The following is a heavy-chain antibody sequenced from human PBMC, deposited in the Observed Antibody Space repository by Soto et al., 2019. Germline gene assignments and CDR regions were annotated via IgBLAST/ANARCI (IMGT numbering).Heavy chain of an antibody. CDR2: IDPIVDTS. D-gene: IGHD1-20*01. J-gene: IGHJ2*01. CDR3: ATYPRTYKRTDI. V-gene: IGHV1-69*06. CDR1: GGALTSYP. Sequence: QVRLEQSGAEVKKPGSSVRVSCQASGGALTSYPIHWVRQAPGQGLEWMGVIDPIVDTSNLAENFKNRLTLTADTSTKTVYMDLTSLSSDDTAIYFCATYPRTYKRTDICGRGTKLTVSS.